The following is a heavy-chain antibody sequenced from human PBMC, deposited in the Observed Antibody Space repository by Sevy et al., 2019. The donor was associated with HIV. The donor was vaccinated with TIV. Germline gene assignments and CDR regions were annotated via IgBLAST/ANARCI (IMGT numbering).Heavy chain of an antibody. CDR1: GGSLISPTFY. V-gene: IGHV4-39*02. D-gene: IGHD3-16*01. J-gene: IGHJ5*01. Sequence: SETLSLTCTVSGGSLISPTFYWGWIRQPPGKRLEWIAAMHYGGNTYYNPSLQDRLVISVDTPKNQVSLKLTSLTAADAAVYHCVRDHHLRGRHWFDSWGRGALVTVSS. CDR3: VRDHHLRGRHWFDS. CDR2: MHYGGNT.